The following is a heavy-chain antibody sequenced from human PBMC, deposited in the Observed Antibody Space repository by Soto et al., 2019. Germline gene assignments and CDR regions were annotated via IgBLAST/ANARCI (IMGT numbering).Heavy chain of an antibody. D-gene: IGHD6-13*01. CDR1: GFTFSGSA. Sequence: GGSLSPSCAASGFTFSGSAMPWVRQASGKGLEWVGRIRSKANSYATAYAASVKGRFTISRDDSKNTAYLQMNSLKTEDTAVYYCTGYSSTHGAFDIWGQGTMVTVSS. CDR3: TGYSSTHGAFDI. J-gene: IGHJ3*02. V-gene: IGHV3-73*01. CDR2: IRSKANSYAT.